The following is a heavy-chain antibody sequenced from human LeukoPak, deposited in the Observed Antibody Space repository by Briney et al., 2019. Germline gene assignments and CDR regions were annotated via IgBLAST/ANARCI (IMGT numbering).Heavy chain of an antibody. V-gene: IGHV1-2*02. Sequence: INPNSGGTNYAQKFQGRVTMTRDTSISTAYMELSRLRSDDTAVYYCARERGRITMIVAGYWGQGTLVTVSS. CDR3: ARERGRITMIVAGY. CDR2: INPNSGGT. D-gene: IGHD3-22*01. J-gene: IGHJ4*02.